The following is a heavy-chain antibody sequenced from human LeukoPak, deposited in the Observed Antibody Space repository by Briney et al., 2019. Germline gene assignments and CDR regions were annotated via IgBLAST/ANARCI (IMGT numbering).Heavy chain of an antibody. CDR2: ISSSSIYI. CDR1: GFISSSYS. D-gene: IGHD2-15*01. V-gene: IGHV3-21*01. CDR3: AREYCSGGSCYRIDS. Sequence: GGSLRLSCAASGFISSSYSMTWVRQAPGKGLEWVSSISSSSIYIYYADSVKGRLTISRDNAKNSLYLQMNSLRAEDTAVYYCAREYCSGGSCYRIDSWGQGNLVTVSS. J-gene: IGHJ4*02.